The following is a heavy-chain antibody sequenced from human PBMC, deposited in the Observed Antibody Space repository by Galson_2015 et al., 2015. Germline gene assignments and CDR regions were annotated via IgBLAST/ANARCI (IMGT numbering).Heavy chain of an antibody. J-gene: IGHJ4*02. CDR2: ISAYNGNT. V-gene: IGHV1-18*01. CDR3: ARGYCSGGSCLSAVD. CDR1: GYTFTSYG. Sequence: SVKVSCKASGYTFTSYGISWVRQAPGQGLEWMGRISAYNGNTNYAQKLQGRVTMTTDTSTSTAYMELRSLRSDDTAVYYCARGYCSGGSCLSAVDWGQGTLVTVSS. D-gene: IGHD2-15*01.